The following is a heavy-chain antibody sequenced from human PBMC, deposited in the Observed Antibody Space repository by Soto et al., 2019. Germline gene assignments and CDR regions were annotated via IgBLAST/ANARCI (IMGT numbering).Heavy chain of an antibody. V-gene: IGHV4-59*01. D-gene: IGHD2-21*02. CDR3: AKATAINRNEPNYGMDV. J-gene: IGHJ6*02. CDR2: IYYSGST. CDR1: GGSISSYY. Sequence: SETLSLTFTVSGGSISSYYWSWIRPPPGKGLEWIGYIYYSGSTNYNPSLKSRVTISVDTSKNQFSLKLSSVTAADTAVYYCAKATAINRNEPNYGMDVWGQGTTVTVSS.